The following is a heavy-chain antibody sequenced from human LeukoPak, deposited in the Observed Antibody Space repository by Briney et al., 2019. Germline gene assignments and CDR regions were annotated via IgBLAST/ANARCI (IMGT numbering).Heavy chain of an antibody. D-gene: IGHD2-8*02. J-gene: IGHJ6*02. V-gene: IGHV1-8*01. CDR1: GYTFTSYD. CDR2: MNPNSGNT. CDR3: ARDQVVWFGEYYYYYGMDV. Sequence: ASVKVSCKASGYTFTSYDINWVRQATGQGLEWMGWMNPNSGNTGYAQKFQGRVTMTRDTSISTAYMELSRLRSDDTAVYYCARDQVVWFGEYYYYYGMDVWGQGTTVTVSS.